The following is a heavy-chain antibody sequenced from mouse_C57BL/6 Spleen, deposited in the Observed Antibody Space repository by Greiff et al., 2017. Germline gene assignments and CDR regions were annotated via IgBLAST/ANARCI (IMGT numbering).Heavy chain of an antibody. V-gene: IGHV15-2*01. J-gene: IGHJ1*03. CDR3: ARNYGRSYLYFDV. D-gene: IGHD1-1*01. CDR2: ILPSIGST. Sequence: QVQLQQSGSELRSPGSSVKLSCKDFDSEVFPIAYMSLVRQNPGHGFEWIGGILPSIGSTIYGEKFEDKATLDADTLSNTASLELNRLTSENSAIYYGARNYGRSYLYFDVWGTGTTVTVSS. CDR1: DSEVFPIAY.